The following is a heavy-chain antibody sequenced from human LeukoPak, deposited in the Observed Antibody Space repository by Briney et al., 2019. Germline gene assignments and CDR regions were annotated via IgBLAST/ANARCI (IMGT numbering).Heavy chain of an antibody. D-gene: IGHD6-6*01. CDR3: ARVGRRTHVGSSIAARTQRLGNWFDP. V-gene: IGHV4-34*01. Sequence: SETLSLTCAVYGGSFSGYYWSWIRQPPGKGLEWIGEINHSGSTNYNPSLKSRVTISVDASKNQFSLKLSSVTAADTAVYYCARVGRRTHVGSSIAARTQRLGNWFDPWGQGTLVTVSS. CDR2: INHSGST. CDR1: GGSFSGYY. J-gene: IGHJ5*02.